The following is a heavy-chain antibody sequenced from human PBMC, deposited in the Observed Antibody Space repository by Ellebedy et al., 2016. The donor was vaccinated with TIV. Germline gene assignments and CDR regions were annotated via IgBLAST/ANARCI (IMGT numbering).Heavy chain of an antibody. V-gene: IGHV3-23*01. CDR1: GFTFSSYA. D-gene: IGHD5-18*01. CDR2: IGKSGAPT. CDR3: ARDGYAYATDV. Sequence: GESLKISCAASGFTFSSYAMSWVRQAPGKGLEWVSGIGKSGAPTDYADSVKGRFTISRDNAKDSLYLHMSGLRAEDTALYYCARDGYAYATDVWGQGTTVTVSS. J-gene: IGHJ6*02.